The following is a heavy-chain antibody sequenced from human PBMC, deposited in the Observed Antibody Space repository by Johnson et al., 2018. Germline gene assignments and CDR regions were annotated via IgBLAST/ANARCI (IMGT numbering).Heavy chain of an antibody. V-gene: IGHV3-33*01. Sequence: QVQLVESGGGVVQPGRSLRLSCAVSGFTFSRYGMHWVRQAPGKGLEWVAVIWYDGSKKYYADSVKGRFIISRDDSKNTLYLQMNSLRAEDTAVYYCARDLGTTNYFFDYWGQGTLVTVSS. D-gene: IGHD7-27*01. CDR1: GFTFSRYG. CDR3: ARDLGTTNYFFDY. CDR2: IWYDGSKK. J-gene: IGHJ4*02.